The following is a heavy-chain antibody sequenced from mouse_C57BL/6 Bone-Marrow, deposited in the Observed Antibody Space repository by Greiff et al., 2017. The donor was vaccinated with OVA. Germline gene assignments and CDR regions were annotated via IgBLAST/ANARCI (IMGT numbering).Heavy chain of an antibody. Sequence: VQRVESGPELVKPGASVKISCKASGYAFSSSWMNWVKQRPGKGLEWIGRIYPGDGDTKYNGKFKGKATLTADKSSSTAYMQLSSLTSEDSAVYFCASLFNWDSFDYWGQGTTLTVSS. CDR3: ASLFNWDSFDY. CDR1: GYAFSSSW. CDR2: IYPGDGDT. V-gene: IGHV1-82*01. J-gene: IGHJ2*01. D-gene: IGHD4-1*02.